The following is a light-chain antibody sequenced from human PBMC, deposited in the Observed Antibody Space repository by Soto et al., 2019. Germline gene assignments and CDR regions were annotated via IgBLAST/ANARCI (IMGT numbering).Light chain of an antibody. CDR2: GNS. Sequence: QSVLTQPPSVSGAPGQRVTISCTGSSSNIGAGYDVHWYQQLPGTAPKLLIYGNSNRPSGVPDRFSGSKSGTSASLAITGLQAEDEADYYCQSSDSSLSVVVFGGGTQVTVL. J-gene: IGLJ2*01. CDR1: SSNIGAGYD. V-gene: IGLV1-40*01. CDR3: QSSDSSLSVVV.